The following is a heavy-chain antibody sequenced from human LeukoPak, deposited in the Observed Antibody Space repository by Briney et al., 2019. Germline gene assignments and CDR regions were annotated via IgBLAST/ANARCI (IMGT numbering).Heavy chain of an antibody. Sequence: ASVKVSCKASGYTFTSYDINWVRQATGQGLEWMGWMNPNSGNTGYAQKFQGRVTMTRNTSISTAYMELSSLRSEDTAVYYCAIGRVPAAITDSYGVDYWGQGTLVTVSS. CDR2: MNPNSGNT. V-gene: IGHV1-8*01. J-gene: IGHJ4*02. CDR3: AIGRVPAAITDSYGVDY. CDR1: GYTFTSYD. D-gene: IGHD2-2*02.